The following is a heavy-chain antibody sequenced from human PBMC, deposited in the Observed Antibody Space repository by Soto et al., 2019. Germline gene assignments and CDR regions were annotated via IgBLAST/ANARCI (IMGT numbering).Heavy chain of an antibody. CDR2: ISGSGGST. CDR1: GFTFSSYA. D-gene: IGHD2-8*01. J-gene: IGHJ4*02. Sequence: EVQLLESGGGLVQPGGSLRLSCAASGFTFSSYAMSWVRQAPGKGLEWVSAISGSGGSTYYADSVKGRFTISRDNSKNTLYLQMNSLRAEDTAVYYCAKDYGLEDIVLMVYASGSDYWGQGTLVTVSS. CDR3: AKDYGLEDIVLMVYASGSDY. V-gene: IGHV3-23*01.